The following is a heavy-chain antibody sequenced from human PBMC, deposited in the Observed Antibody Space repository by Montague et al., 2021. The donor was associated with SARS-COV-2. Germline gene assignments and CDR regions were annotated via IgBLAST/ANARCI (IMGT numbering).Heavy chain of an antibody. D-gene: IGHD3-3*01. CDR3: ARGSSVVTFFGVVITDPLFDD. Sequence: SETLSLTCAVYGGSFSGYYWSWIRQPPGKGLEWIGEINHSGSTXXXPSXXXRVTISVDTSKNQFSLKLSSVTAADTAVYYCARGSSVVTFFGVVITDPLFDDWGQGTLVTVSS. CDR1: GGSFSGYY. V-gene: IGHV4-34*01. CDR2: INHSGST. J-gene: IGHJ4*02.